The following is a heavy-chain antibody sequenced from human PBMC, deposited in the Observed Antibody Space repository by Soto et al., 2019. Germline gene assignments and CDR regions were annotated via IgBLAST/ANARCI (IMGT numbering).Heavy chain of an antibody. Sequence: ASVKVSCKASGYTFTSYGISWVRQAPGQGLEWMGWISAYNGNTNYAQKLQGRVTMTTDTSTSTAYMELRSLRSDDTAVYYCARRRAAAVGVSYYYYYMDVWGKGTTVTVSS. J-gene: IGHJ6*03. V-gene: IGHV1-18*01. D-gene: IGHD2-21*01. CDR3: ARRRAAAVGVSYYYYYMDV. CDR2: ISAYNGNT. CDR1: GYTFTSYG.